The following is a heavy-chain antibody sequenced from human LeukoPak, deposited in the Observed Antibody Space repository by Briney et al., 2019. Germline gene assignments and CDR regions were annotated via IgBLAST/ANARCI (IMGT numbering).Heavy chain of an antibody. J-gene: IGHJ6*02. CDR3: AREGYGSGRRLGLDV. V-gene: IGHV1-46*01. Sequence: ASVKVFCKASGYTFTRYYMNWVRQAPGQGLEWMGIINPSGGSTNYAQKFQGRVTMTRDTSTSTIYMEVSSLRSEDTAVYYCAREGYGSGRRLGLDVWGQGTTVTVSS. CDR1: GYTFTRYY. CDR2: INPSGGST. D-gene: IGHD3-10*01.